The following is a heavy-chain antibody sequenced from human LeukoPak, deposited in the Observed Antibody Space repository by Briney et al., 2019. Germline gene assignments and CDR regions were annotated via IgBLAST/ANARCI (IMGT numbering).Heavy chain of an antibody. CDR1: GGTFSSYA. CDR2: IIPIFGTA. Sequence: SVKVSCKASGGTFSSYAISWVRQAPGQGLEWMGGIIPIFGTANYAQKFQGRVTITADESTSTAYMELSSLRSEDTAVYYCARTVRWLQTPGFDYWGQGTLVTVSS. CDR3: ARTVRWLQTPGFDY. V-gene: IGHV1-69*13. D-gene: IGHD5-24*01. J-gene: IGHJ4*02.